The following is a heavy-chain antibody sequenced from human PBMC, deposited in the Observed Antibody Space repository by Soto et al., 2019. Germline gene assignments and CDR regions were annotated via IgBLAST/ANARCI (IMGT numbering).Heavy chain of an antibody. CDR2: ISPYDDNT. Sequence: QVQLVQSAGEVKKPGASVKVSCRASGYTFIRYGIAWVRQAPGQGPEWMGWISPYDDNTMYAQKFQGSVNISTDTSTRTVPIYLKHLRPNHTPMYYCTRGGYYDNNWGKLSHYGLDVWRQVTSFTVSS. CDR3: TRGGYYDNNWGKLSHYGLDV. D-gene: IGHD3-16*01. J-gene: IGHJ6*02. V-gene: IGHV1-18*01. CDR1: GYTFIRYG.